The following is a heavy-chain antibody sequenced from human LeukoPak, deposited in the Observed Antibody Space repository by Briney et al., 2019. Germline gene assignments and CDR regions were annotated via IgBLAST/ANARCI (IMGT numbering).Heavy chain of an antibody. D-gene: IGHD4-17*01. Sequence: GSSVKVSCKVSGYTLTELSMHWVRQAPGKGLEWMGGFDPEDGETIYAQKFQGRVTMTEDTSTDTAYMELSSLRSEDTAVYYCATGLMTTVTTVDYWGQGTLVTVSS. CDR2: FDPEDGET. CDR3: ATGLMTTVTTVDY. V-gene: IGHV1-24*01. CDR1: GYTLTELS. J-gene: IGHJ4*02.